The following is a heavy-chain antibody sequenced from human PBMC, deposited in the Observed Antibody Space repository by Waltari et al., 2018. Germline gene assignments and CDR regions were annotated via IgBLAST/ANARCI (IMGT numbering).Heavy chain of an antibody. D-gene: IGHD2-21*02. V-gene: IGHV3-73*01. CDR3: AKDIFLYCGGDCFFQH. J-gene: IGHJ1*01. Sequence: EVQLVESGGGLVQPGGSLKLSCAASGFTFSGSAMHWVRQASGKGLEWVGRIRSKANSYATAYAASVKGRLTISRDDSKNTAYLQMNSLKTEDTAVYYCAKDIFLYCGGDCFFQHWGQGTLVTVSS. CDR2: IRSKANSYAT. CDR1: GFTFSGSA.